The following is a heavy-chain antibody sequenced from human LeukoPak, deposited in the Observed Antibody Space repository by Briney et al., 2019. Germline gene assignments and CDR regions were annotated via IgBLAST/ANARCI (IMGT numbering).Heavy chain of an antibody. J-gene: IGHJ3*02. CDR2: IYSGGST. CDR1: GFTVSSNY. Sequence: GGSLRLSCAASGFTVSSNYMSWVRQAPGKGLEWVSVIYSGGSTHYADSVKGRFTISRDNSKNTLYLQMNSLRAEDTAVYYCARVEQQLEAFDIWGQGTMVTVSS. D-gene: IGHD6-13*01. CDR3: ARVEQQLEAFDI. V-gene: IGHV3-66*01.